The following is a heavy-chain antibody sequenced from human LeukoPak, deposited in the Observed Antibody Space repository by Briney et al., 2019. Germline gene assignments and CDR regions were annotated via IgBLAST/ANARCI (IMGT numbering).Heavy chain of an antibody. V-gene: IGHV4-59*01. D-gene: IGHD6-13*01. CDR1: GGSFSGYY. Sequence: PSETLSLTCAVSGGSFSGYYWSWIRQPPGKGLEWIGYIYYSGSTNYNPSLKSRVTVSVDTSKNQFSLKLSSVTAADTAVYYCARASWVAAALDYWGQGTLVTVSS. CDR2: IYYSGST. J-gene: IGHJ4*02. CDR3: ARASWVAAALDY.